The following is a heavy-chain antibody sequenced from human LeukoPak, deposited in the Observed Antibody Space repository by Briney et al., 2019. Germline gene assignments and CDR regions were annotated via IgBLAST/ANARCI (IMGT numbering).Heavy chain of an antibody. Sequence: ASVTVSCKASGYTFTSYYMHWVRQAAGQGLEWMGIINPSGGGTTYAQKFQGRVTMTRDTSTSTVYMELSSLRSEDTAVYYCARDVFGGSVTTAGYWGQGTLVTVSS. D-gene: IGHD4-17*01. CDR3: ARDVFGGSVTTAGY. CDR1: GYTFTSYY. V-gene: IGHV1-46*01. CDR2: INPSGGGT. J-gene: IGHJ4*02.